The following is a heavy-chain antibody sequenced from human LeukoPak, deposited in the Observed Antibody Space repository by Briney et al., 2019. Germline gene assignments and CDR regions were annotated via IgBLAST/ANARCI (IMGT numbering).Heavy chain of an antibody. D-gene: IGHD3-22*01. CDR1: GGSISSGSYY. CDR2: IYTSGST. CDR3: ARDLYDSSGYYGSYWFDP. J-gene: IGHJ5*02. V-gene: IGHV4-61*02. Sequence: TLSLTCTVSGGSISSGSYYWSWIRQPAGKGLEWIGRIYTSGSTNYNPSHKSRVTISVDTSKNQFSLKLSSVTAADTAVYYCARDLYDSSGYYGSYWFDPWGQGTLVTVSS.